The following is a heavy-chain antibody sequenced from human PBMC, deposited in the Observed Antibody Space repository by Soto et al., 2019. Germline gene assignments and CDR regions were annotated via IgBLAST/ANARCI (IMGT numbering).Heavy chain of an antibody. Sequence: GGSLRLSCAASRFTFSYYAMHWIRQAPGKGLEWVAVILSDGSKQYYAESVKGRFTISRDNSKSTLYLQMNSLRVEDAAVYYCLRTIVVAGPRSLDMWGQGTMVTVS. D-gene: IGHD6-19*01. V-gene: IGHV3-30-3*01. CDR3: LRTIVVAGPRSLDM. J-gene: IGHJ3*02. CDR2: ILSDGSKQ. CDR1: RFTFSYYA.